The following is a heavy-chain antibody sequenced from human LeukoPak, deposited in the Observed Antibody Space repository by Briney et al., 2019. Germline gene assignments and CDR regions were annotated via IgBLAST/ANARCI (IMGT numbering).Heavy chain of an antibody. CDR3: ARAHSIASYYYGVDV. J-gene: IGHJ6*02. V-gene: IGHV4-39*07. CDR2: IFYSGST. D-gene: IGHD6-13*01. Sequence: GSLRLSCAASGFTFSSYWMSWIRQPPGKGLEWIGNIFYSGSTYYNPSLQSRVTISLDTSQNQFSLTLNSVTAADTAVYYCARAHSIASYYYGVDVWGQGTTVTVSS. CDR1: GFTFSSYW.